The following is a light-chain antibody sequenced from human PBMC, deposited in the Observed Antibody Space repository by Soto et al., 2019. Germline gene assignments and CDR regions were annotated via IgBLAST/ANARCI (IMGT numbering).Light chain of an antibody. CDR3: AAWEHSLSGPV. J-gene: IGLJ2*01. Sequence: QSVLTQPPSPSGTPGQRVTISCTGSSSNIGSNYVYWYQQLPGTAPKLLIYRNNQRPSGVPDRFSGSKSGTSASLAISGLRTEDEADYYCAAWEHSLSGPVFGGGTKLTVL. CDR1: SSNIGSNY. V-gene: IGLV1-47*01. CDR2: RNN.